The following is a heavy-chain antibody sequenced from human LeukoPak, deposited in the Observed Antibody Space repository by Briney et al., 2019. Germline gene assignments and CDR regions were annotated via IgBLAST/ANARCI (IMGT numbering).Heavy chain of an antibody. V-gene: IGHV4-4*07. Sequence: PSETLSLTCTVSGGSISSYYWSWIRQPAGKGLEWIGRIYASGSTNYNPSLKSRVTISVDTSKNHFSLKLSSGTAADTAVYYCARADIAVAGKGIDYWGQGTLVTVSS. CDR1: GGSISSYY. CDR3: ARADIAVAGKGIDY. D-gene: IGHD6-19*01. CDR2: IYASGST. J-gene: IGHJ4*02.